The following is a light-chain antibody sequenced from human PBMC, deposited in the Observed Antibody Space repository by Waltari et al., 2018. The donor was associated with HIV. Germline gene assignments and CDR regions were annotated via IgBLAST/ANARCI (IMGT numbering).Light chain of an antibody. V-gene: IGLV2-11*01. CDR2: DVN. CDR3: CSYAGSYTYV. CDR1: SSDVGAYNY. J-gene: IGLJ1*01. Sequence: QSALTQPRSVYGSPGQSVTISCTGTSSDVGAYNYVSWYQQHPGKAPKLMIYDVNKRPSGVPDRFSGSKSGNTASMTISGLQAEDEADYYCCSYAGSYTYVFGTGTKVTVL.